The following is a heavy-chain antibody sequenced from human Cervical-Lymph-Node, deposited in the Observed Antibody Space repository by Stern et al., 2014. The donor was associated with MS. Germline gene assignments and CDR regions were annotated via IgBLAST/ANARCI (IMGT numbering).Heavy chain of an antibody. V-gene: IGHV5-51*03. D-gene: IGHD6-13*01. J-gene: IGHJ4*02. CDR2: VYPGDSDT. CDR1: GYSFTNYW. Sequence: EMQLVESGAEVKKPGESLKISCKASGYSFTNYWIGWVRQRPGKGLEWMGIVYPGDSDTRHSPSLQGQVTISADKSINTAYLQWSSLKASDTAMYYCARSITASGTGGAFEYWGQGTLVNVSS. CDR3: ARSITASGTGGAFEY.